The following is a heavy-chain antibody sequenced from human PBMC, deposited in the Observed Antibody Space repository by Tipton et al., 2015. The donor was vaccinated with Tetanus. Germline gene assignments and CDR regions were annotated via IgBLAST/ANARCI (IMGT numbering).Heavy chain of an antibody. J-gene: IGHJ6*02. CDR1: GYSFTSYW. D-gene: IGHD2-2*02. V-gene: IGHV5-51*01. CDR2: IYPGDSDT. Sequence: QSGPEVKKPGESLKISCKGSGYSFTSYWIGWVRQMPGKGLEWMGIIYPGDSDTRYSPSFQGQVTISADKSISTAYLQWSSLKASDTAMYYCARHRAGRYCSSTSCYKESYYYYYGMDVWGQGTTVTVSS. CDR3: ARHRAGRYCSSTSCYKESYYYYYGMDV.